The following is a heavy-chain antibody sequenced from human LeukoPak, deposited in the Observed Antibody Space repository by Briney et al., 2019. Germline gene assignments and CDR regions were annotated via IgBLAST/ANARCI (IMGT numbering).Heavy chain of an antibody. D-gene: IGHD1-26*01. CDR3: ARVFGGGSYYLNYFDY. CDR1: GYTFTSYG. V-gene: IGHV1-18*03. CDR2: ISAYNGNT. Sequence: ASVKVSCKASGYTFTSYGISWVRQAPGQGLEWMGWISAYNGNTNYAQKLQGRVTMTTDTPTSTAYMELRSLRSDDMAVYYCARVFGGGSYYLNYFDYWGQGTLVTVSS. J-gene: IGHJ4*02.